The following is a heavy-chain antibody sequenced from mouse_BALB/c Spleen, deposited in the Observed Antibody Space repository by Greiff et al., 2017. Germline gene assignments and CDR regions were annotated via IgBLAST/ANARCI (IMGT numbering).Heavy chain of an antibody. CDR3: ARGPYDYDGAWFAY. CDR2: IWGDGST. Sequence: QVQLQQSGPGLVAPSQSLSITCTVSGFSLTGYGVNWVRQPPGKGLEWLGMIWGDGSTDYNSALKSRLSISKDNSKSQVFLKMNSLQTDDTARYYCARGPYDYDGAWFAYWGQGTLVTVSA. CDR1: GFSLTGYG. D-gene: IGHD2-4*01. J-gene: IGHJ3*01. V-gene: IGHV2-6-7*01.